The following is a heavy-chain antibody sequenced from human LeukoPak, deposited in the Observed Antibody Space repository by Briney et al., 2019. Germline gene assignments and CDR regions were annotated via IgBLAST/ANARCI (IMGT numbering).Heavy chain of an antibody. CDR1: GFSFSSYG. Sequence: GGSLRLSCAVSGFSFSSYGMHWVRQAPGKGLEWVAVIWYDGTNKYYADSVKGRFTISGDNSKNTLYLQMNSLRAEDTAVYYCARDQRGFSYSKYYFDYWGQGTLVTVSS. CDR2: IWYDGTNK. D-gene: IGHD5-18*01. CDR3: ARDQRGFSYSKYYFDY. J-gene: IGHJ4*02. V-gene: IGHV3-33*01.